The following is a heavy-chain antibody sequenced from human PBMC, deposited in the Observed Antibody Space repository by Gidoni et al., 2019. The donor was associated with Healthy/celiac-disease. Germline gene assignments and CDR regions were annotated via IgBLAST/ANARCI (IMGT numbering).Heavy chain of an antibody. D-gene: IGHD2-2*01. CDR2: ISYDGSNK. V-gene: IGHV3-30-3*01. J-gene: IGHJ4*02. CDR1: GFTFRSYA. Sequence: QVQLVESGGGVVQPGRSLRLPCAASGFTFRSYARHWVRQAPGKGLEWVAVISYDGSNKYYADSVKGRFTISRDNSKNTLYLQMNSLRAEDTAVYYCARGRAGREPATAGTIDYWGQGTLVTVSS. CDR3: ARGRAGREPATAGTIDY.